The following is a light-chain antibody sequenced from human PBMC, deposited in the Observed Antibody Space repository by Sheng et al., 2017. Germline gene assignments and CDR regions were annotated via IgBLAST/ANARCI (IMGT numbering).Light chain of an antibody. V-gene: IGKV1-5*03. J-gene: IGKJ3*01. CDR1: QSISSW. Sequence: DIQMTQSPSTLSASVGDRVTITCRASQSISSWLAWFQQKPGKAPKLLIYKASTLKSGVPSRFSGSGSGTEFTLTISSLQAEDVAVYYCQEYYSTLFTFGPGTKVEIK. CDR3: QEYYSTLFT. CDR2: KAS.